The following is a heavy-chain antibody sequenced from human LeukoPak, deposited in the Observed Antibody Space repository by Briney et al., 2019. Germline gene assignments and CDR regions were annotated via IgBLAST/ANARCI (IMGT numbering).Heavy chain of an antibody. Sequence: ASVKVSCKASGYTFTSYDINWVRQATGQGLEWMGWMNPNSGNTGYAQKFQGRVTITTDESTSTAYMELSSLRSEDSAVYYCARGATTDGDYYYYMDVWGKGTTVTVSS. J-gene: IGHJ6*03. D-gene: IGHD1-26*01. CDR2: MNPNSGNT. CDR3: ARGATTDGDYYYYMDV. V-gene: IGHV1-8*03. CDR1: GYTFTSYD.